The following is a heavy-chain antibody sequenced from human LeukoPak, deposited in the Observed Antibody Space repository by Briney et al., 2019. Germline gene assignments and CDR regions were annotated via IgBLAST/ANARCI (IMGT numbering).Heavy chain of an antibody. CDR2: INAGNGNT. CDR1: GYTFTSYA. V-gene: IGHV1-3*01. CDR3: ARDCSSTSCYIAFDI. D-gene: IGHD2-2*02. Sequence: GASVKVSCKASGYTFTSYAMHWVRQAPGQRLEWMEWINAGNGNTKYSQKFQGRVTITRDTSASTAYMELSSLRSEDTAVYYCARDCSSTSCYIAFDIWGQGTMVTVSS. J-gene: IGHJ3*02.